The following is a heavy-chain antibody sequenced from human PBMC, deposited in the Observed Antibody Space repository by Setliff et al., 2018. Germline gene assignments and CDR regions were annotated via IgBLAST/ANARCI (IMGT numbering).Heavy chain of an antibody. V-gene: IGHV4-39*01. CDR3: ARHTIAMSTIISYFDY. J-gene: IGHJ4*02. Sequence: SETLSLTCTVSGGSITSGRYYWGWIRQPPGKGLEWIGTLSYNGNAYYTPSLKSRVTISIDTSKNQFSLKLSSVTAADTAVYYCARHTIAMSTIISYFDYWGQGTLVTVSS. CDR1: GGSITSGRYY. D-gene: IGHD3-10*01. CDR2: LSYNGNA.